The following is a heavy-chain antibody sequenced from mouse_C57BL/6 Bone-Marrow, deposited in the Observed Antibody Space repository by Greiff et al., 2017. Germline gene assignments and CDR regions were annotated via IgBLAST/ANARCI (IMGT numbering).Heavy chain of an antibody. CDR2: IDPSDSYT. V-gene: IGHV1-69*01. CDR1: GYTFTSYW. Sequence: QVQLQQSGAELVMPGASVKLSCKASGYTFTSYWMHWVKQRPGQGLEWIGEIDPSDSYTNYNQKFKGKSTLAVEKSSSKAYMQLSSLTSEDSAVYYCARSRLGDYWGQGTTLTVSS. J-gene: IGHJ2*01. CDR3: ARSRLGDY.